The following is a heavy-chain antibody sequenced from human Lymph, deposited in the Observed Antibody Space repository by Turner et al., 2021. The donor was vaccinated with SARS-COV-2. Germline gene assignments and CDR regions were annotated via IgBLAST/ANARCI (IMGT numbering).Heavy chain of an antibody. CDR2: NYYSGNS. CDR3: ARRPGGNFDY. V-gene: IGHV4-39*01. D-gene: IGHD2-8*02. J-gene: IGHJ4*02. Sequence: QLQLQESGPGLVRPSETLSLTCSVSGGSISSQTNYWDWIRQAPGKELLWSGSNYYSGNSHDNPSLKRRITMSVDTSKTQFSLNLGSESGAGTAVYCWARRPGGNFDYWGQGTLVTVSS. CDR1: GGSISSQTNY.